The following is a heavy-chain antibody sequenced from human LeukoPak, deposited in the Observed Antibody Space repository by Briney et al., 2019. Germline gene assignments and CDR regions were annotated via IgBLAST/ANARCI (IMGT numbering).Heavy chain of an antibody. CDR2: INYSGST. D-gene: IGHD3-22*01. Sequence: PSETLSLTCTVSGVSIGSYYWTWIRQPPGKGLEWIASINYSGSTTYNASLKSRVTISVDTSKNQFSLKLSSVTAADTAVYYCAREYDDSSGYYFDYWGQGTLVTVSS. J-gene: IGHJ4*02. CDR1: GVSIGSYY. CDR3: AREYDDSSGYYFDY. V-gene: IGHV4-59*12.